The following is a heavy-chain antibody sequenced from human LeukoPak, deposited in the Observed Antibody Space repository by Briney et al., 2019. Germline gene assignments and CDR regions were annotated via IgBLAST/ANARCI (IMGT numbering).Heavy chain of an antibody. CDR3: ARAMSIAARLQTIFDY. D-gene: IGHD6-6*01. CDR2: IHNTVNI. CDR1: GDSISNYY. V-gene: IGHV4-59*01. J-gene: IGHJ4*02. Sequence: PSETLSLTCTVSGDSISNYYWSWIRLAPGKGLEWIGNIHNTVNINYNPSLKSRVTISVDTSKNQFSLKLSSVTAADTAVYYCARAMSIAARLQTIFDYWGQGTLVTVSS.